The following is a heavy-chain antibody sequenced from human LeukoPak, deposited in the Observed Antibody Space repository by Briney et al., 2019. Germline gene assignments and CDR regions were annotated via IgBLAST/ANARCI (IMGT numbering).Heavy chain of an antibody. CDR3: ARGGWYYFDY. Sequence: SETLSLTCTVSGGSISSSSYYWGWIRQPPGKGLEWIGSIYYSGSTYYNPSLKSRVTMSVDTSKNQVSLKLSSVTAADTAVYYCARGGWYYFDYWGQGTLVTVSS. J-gene: IGHJ4*02. CDR1: GGSISSSSYY. V-gene: IGHV4-39*07. CDR2: IYYSGST.